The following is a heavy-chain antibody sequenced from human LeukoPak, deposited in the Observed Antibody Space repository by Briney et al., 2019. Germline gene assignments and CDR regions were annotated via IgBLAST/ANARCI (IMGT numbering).Heavy chain of an antibody. D-gene: IGHD7-27*01. CDR3: ARDAWGY. CDR1: GFTFRSFV. CDR2: ISSSSSYI. Sequence: PGGSLRLSCAASGFTFRSFVMHWVRQAPGKGLEWVSSISSSSSYIFYADSVKGRFTISRDNAKNSLYLQMNSLRAEDTAVYYCARDAWGYWGQGTLVTVSS. V-gene: IGHV3-21*01. J-gene: IGHJ4*02.